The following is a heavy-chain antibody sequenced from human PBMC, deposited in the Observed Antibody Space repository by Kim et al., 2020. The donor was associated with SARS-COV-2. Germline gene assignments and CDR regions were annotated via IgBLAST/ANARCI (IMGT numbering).Heavy chain of an antibody. CDR2: INSDTGVT. V-gene: IGHV1-2*02. J-gene: IGHJ4*02. CDR3: ARVAGGDAIH. D-gene: IGHD2-21*01. CDR1: GYIFSDYY. Sequence: ASVKVSCKASGYIFSDYYLHWVRQAPGQGLEWMGWINSDTGVTKYPQNFQGRVAMTRDTSISTAYLELSGLKFDDTAVYYCARVAGGDAIHWGQGAVVTVS.